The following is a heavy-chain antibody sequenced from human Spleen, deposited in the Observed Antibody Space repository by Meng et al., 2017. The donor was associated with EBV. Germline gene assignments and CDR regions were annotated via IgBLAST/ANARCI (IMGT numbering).Heavy chain of an antibody. CDR2: IYHRGTT. D-gene: IGHD1-7*01. Sequence: QVHLQESGPGPLKPSETLSLTCAVSGASISSANWWSWVRQPPGKGLEWIGKIYHRGTTDYNPSFNSRVTMSVDKSQNQFSLKLSSVTAADTAVYYCARHWELRSPFTFWGQGILVTVSS. J-gene: IGHJ4*02. CDR3: ARHWELRSPFTF. CDR1: GASISSANW. V-gene: IGHV4-4*02.